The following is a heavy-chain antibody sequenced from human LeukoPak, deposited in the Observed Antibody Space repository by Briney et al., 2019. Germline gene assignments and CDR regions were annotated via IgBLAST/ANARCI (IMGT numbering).Heavy chain of an antibody. CDR2: IGSYNGNT. D-gene: IGHD2-21*02. V-gene: IGHV1-18*04. CDR3: ARAGAEVTSHFDV. Sequence: ASVKVSCKASGYPFSIFGMAWVRQAPGQGLEWMGWIGSYNGNTNFAQKFQGRVTITTDTSTRTVYMELSSLRFDDTADYYCARAGAEVTSHFDVWGQGTLVTVSS. J-gene: IGHJ4*02. CDR1: GYPFSIFG.